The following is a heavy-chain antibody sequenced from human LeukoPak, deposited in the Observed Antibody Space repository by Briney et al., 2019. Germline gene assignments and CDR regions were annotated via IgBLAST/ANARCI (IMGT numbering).Heavy chain of an antibody. J-gene: IGHJ1*01. D-gene: IGHD6-19*01. Sequence: SETLSLTCTVSGGSISSYYWSWIRQPPGKGLEWIGYIYYSGSTNYNPSLKSRVTISVDTSKNQFSLKLSSVTAADTAVYYCARHEGSGWYGPFQHWGQGTLVTVSS. CDR2: IYYSGST. CDR3: ARHEGSGWYGPFQH. V-gene: IGHV4-59*08. CDR1: GGSISSYY.